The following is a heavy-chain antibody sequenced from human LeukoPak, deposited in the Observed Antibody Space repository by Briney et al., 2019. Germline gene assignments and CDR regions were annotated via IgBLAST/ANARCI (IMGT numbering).Heavy chain of an antibody. CDR2: ISGYNGNT. CDR1: GYTFTSYG. CDR3: ARDKYYDYVWGSYRPDY. V-gene: IGHV1-18*01. J-gene: IGHJ4*02. D-gene: IGHD3-16*02. Sequence: ASVKVSCKASGYTFTSYGISWVRQAPGQGLEWMGWISGYNGNTHYAQKLQGRVTMTTDTSTSTAFMELRSLRYDDTAVYYCARDKYYDYVWGSYRPDYWGQGTLVTVSS.